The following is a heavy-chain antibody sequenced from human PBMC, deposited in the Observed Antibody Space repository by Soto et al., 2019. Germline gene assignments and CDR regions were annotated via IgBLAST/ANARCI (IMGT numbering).Heavy chain of an antibody. V-gene: IGHV3-23*01. CDR3: AKDRVTIFGVVRNSDWFDP. Sequence: GGSLRLSCAASGFTFSSYAMSWVRQAPGKGLEWVSAISGSGGSTYYADSVKGRFTISRDNSKNTLYLQMNSLRAEDTAVYYCAKDRVTIFGVVRNSDWFDPWGQGTLVTVSS. CDR2: ISGSGGST. J-gene: IGHJ5*02. D-gene: IGHD3-3*01. CDR1: GFTFSSYA.